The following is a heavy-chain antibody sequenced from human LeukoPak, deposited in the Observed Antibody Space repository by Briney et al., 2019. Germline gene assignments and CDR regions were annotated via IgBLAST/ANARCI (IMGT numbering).Heavy chain of an antibody. CDR3: AKGGASAGGYSGYDWGDWFDP. D-gene: IGHD5-12*01. V-gene: IGHV1-8*03. CDR1: GYSFPTYD. J-gene: IGHJ5*02. Sequence: ASVKVSCKASGYSFPTYDINWVRQATGQGLQWMGWMSSKSGHTAYAQKFQGRVIFTRNISISTAYMEVSSLTSEDTAVYYCAKGGASAGGYSGYDWGDWFDPWGQGTLVTVSS. CDR2: MSSKSGHT.